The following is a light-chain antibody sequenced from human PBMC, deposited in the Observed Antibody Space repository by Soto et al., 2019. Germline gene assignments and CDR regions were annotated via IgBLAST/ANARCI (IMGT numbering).Light chain of an antibody. CDR2: GAS. Sequence: EIVMTQSPVTLSVSPGERATLSCRASQSVSSNLAWYQQKPGQAPSLLIYGASTRATGMPARFSGSGSGTEFTLTISSLQSEDFAVYYCQQYNNWPHPFGQGTKVEIK. J-gene: IGKJ2*01. CDR1: QSVSSN. CDR3: QQYNNWPHP. V-gene: IGKV3-15*01.